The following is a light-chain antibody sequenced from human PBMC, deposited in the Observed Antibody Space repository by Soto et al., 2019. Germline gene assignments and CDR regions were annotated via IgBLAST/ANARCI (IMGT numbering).Light chain of an antibody. J-gene: IGLJ2*01. CDR1: YSDVGGSNY. CDR2: EVI. V-gene: IGLV2-8*01. CDR3: SSNVVGTNLKI. Sequence: QHVLTQPPSASGSPGQSVTISCTGTYSDVGGSNYVSWYQQHPGKAPKLVIYEVIQRPSGVPDRFSGSRSGNTASLTVSRLQAEDEADYYCSSNVVGTNLKIFGGGTKLTVL.